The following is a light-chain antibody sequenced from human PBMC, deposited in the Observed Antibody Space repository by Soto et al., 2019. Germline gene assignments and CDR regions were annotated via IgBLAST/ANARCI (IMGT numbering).Light chain of an antibody. Sequence: DIQMTQSPSSLPASVGDRVTITCRASQSITNYLSWYQQRPGKAPKLLIHAASNLQSGVPSRFSGSGSETDFSLTSSSLQPEDFATYYCQQSYSAPRTFGQGTKLEIK. CDR1: QSITNY. CDR2: AAS. V-gene: IGKV1-39*01. J-gene: IGKJ2*01. CDR3: QQSYSAPRT.